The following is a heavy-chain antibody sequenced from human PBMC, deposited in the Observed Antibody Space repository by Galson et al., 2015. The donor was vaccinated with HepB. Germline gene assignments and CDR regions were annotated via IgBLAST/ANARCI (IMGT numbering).Heavy chain of an antibody. J-gene: IGHJ6*02. V-gene: IGHV1-69*01. CDR3: AREDRGYYYYGMDV. Sequence: SCKASGGTFSSYAISWVRQAPGQGLEWMGGIIPIFGTANYAQKFQGRVTITADESTSTAYMELSSLRSEDTAVYYCAREDRGYYYYGMDVWGQGTTVTVSS. CDR1: GGTFSSYA. CDR2: IIPIFGTA. D-gene: IGHD3-10*01.